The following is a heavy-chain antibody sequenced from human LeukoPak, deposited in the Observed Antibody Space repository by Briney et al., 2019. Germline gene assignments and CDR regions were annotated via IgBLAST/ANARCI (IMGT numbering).Heavy chain of an antibody. CDR1: GFTFSSYD. D-gene: IGHD6-19*01. Sequence: GGALRLSCAASGFTFSSYDMTWVRQAPGRGLEWVSSIRPSGDNTYYGDSVKGRFTISRDDSKNTVYLQMNNMRVDDTAVYYCARVAGWHWFDPWGQGTLVTVSS. CDR3: ARVAGWHWFDP. J-gene: IGHJ5*02. V-gene: IGHV3-23*01. CDR2: IRPSGDNT.